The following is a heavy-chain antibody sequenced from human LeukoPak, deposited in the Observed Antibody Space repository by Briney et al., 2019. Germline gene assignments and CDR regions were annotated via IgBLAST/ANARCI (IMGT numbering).Heavy chain of an antibody. Sequence: ASVKVSCKASGYTFTGYYMHWVRQAPGQGLEWMGWISAYNGNTNYAQKLQGRVTMTTDTSTSTAYMELRSLRSDDTAVYYCARDRNGRRLYGSGLGYWGQGTLVTVSS. CDR2: ISAYNGNT. D-gene: IGHD3-10*01. CDR3: ARDRNGRRLYGSGLGY. CDR1: GYTFTGYY. V-gene: IGHV1-18*04. J-gene: IGHJ4*02.